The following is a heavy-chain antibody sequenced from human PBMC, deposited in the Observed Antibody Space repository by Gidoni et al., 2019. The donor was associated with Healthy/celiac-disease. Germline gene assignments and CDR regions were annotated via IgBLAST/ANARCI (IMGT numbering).Heavy chain of an antibody. CDR2: ISSNGGST. J-gene: IGHJ3*02. CDR1: GFTFSSYA. CDR3: ARAGPADAFDI. V-gene: IGHV3-64*01. D-gene: IGHD3-10*01. Sequence: EVQLVESGGGLVQPGGSLRLSCAASGFTFSSYAMHWVRQAPGKGLEYVSAISSNGGSTYYANSVKGRFTISRDNSKNTLYLQMGSLRAEDMAVYYCARAGPADAFDIWGQGTMVTVSS.